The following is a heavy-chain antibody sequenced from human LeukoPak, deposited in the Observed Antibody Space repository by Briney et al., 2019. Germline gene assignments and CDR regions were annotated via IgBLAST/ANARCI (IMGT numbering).Heavy chain of an antibody. D-gene: IGHD1-26*01. CDR1: GFTVSSNY. V-gene: IGHV3-53*01. CDR2: IYSGGST. J-gene: IGHJ4*02. CDR3: ARDGGGYGNYYFDY. Sequence: PGGSLRLSCAASGFTVSSNYMSWVRQAPGKGLEWVSVIYSGGSTYYADSVKGRFTISRDNSKNTLYLQMNSLRAEDTAVYYCARDGGGYGNYYFDYWGQGTLVTVSS.